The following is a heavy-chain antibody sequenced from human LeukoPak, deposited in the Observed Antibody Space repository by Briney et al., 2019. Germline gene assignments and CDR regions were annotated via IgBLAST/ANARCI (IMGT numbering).Heavy chain of an antibody. CDR2: INHSGST. D-gene: IGHD1-7*01. J-gene: IGHJ4*02. Sequence: SETLSLTCAVYGGSFSGYYWSWIRQPPGKGLEWIGEINHSGSTNYNPSLKSRVTISVDTSKNQFSLKLSSVTAADTAVYYCARDRSELRSNYFDYWGQGTLVTVSS. CDR3: ARDRSELRSNYFDY. CDR1: GGSFSGYY. V-gene: IGHV4-34*01.